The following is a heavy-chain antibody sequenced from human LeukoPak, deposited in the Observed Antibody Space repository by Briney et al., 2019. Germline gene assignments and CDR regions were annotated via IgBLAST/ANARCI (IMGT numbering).Heavy chain of an antibody. D-gene: IGHD2-15*01. V-gene: IGHV3-33*01. CDR1: GFTFSSYG. Sequence: GGSLRLSCAASGFTFSSYGMHWVRQAPGKGLEWVAVIWYDGSNKYYADSVKGRFTISRDNAKNSLYLQMSSLRAEDTAIYYCVRGGGPSYKYNAFDLWGQGTMVTVYS. CDR2: IWYDGSNK. J-gene: IGHJ3*01. CDR3: VRGGGPSYKYNAFDL.